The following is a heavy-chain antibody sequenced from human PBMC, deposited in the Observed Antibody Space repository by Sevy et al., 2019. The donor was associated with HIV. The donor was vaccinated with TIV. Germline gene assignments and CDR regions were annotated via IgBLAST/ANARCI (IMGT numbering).Heavy chain of an antibody. D-gene: IGHD6-13*01. Sequence: ASVKVSCKASGYTFTSYAMNWVRQAPGQGLEWMGWINTNTGNPTYAQGFTGRFVFSLDTSVSTAYLQINSLKAEDTAVYYCARSIAAADLGIFDYWGQGTLVTVSS. CDR2: INTNTGNP. CDR1: GYTFTSYA. CDR3: ARSIAAADLGIFDY. V-gene: IGHV7-4-1*02. J-gene: IGHJ4*02.